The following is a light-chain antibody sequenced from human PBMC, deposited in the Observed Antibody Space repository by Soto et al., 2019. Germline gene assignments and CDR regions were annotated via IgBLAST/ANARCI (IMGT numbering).Light chain of an antibody. CDR2: DAS. CDR1: QSVSSY. V-gene: IGKV3-11*01. CDR3: QQRSNWRLT. J-gene: IGKJ4*01. Sequence: EIVLTQSPATLSLSPGERATLSCRASQSVSSYLAWYQQKPGQAPRLLIYDASNRATGIPARFSGSGSGTDFTLTISSLEPEDFAGYYCQQRSNWRLTFGGGTKVDIK.